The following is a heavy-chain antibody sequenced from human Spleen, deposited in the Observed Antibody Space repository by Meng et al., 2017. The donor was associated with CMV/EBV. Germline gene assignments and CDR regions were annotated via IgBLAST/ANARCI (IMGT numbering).Heavy chain of an antibody. V-gene: IGHV4-34*01. CDR2: INHSGST. CDR1: GGSFSGYY. D-gene: IGHD7-27*01. J-gene: IGHJ4*02. CDR3: ARDTGMFDY. Sequence: GSLRLSCAVYGGSFSGYYWSWIRQPPGKGLEWIGEINHSGSTNYNPSLKSRVTISVDTSKNQFSLKLSSVTAADTAVYYCARDTGMFDYWGQGTLVTVSS.